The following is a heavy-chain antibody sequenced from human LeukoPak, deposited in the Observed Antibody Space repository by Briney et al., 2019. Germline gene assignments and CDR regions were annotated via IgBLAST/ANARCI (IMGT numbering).Heavy chain of an antibody. Sequence: GGSLRLSWAASGFTVSSNYMSWVRQAPGKGLEWVSVIYSGGSTYYADSVKGRFTISRDNSKNTLYLQMNSLRAEDTAVYYCARGYSSHAFDIWGQGTMVTVSS. J-gene: IGHJ3*02. CDR3: ARGYSSHAFDI. D-gene: IGHD6-6*01. V-gene: IGHV3-66*01. CDR1: GFTVSSNY. CDR2: IYSGGST.